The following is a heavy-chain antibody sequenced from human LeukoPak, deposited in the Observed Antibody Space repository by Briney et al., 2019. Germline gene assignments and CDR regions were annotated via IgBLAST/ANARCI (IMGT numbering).Heavy chain of an antibody. CDR2: ISAYNGNT. CDR3: ARVPVGPMVYSSFDY. Sequence: ASVKVSCKASGYTFTSYGISWVRQAPGQGLEWMGWISAYNGNTNYAQKFQGRVTMTRDMSTSTVYMELSSLRSEDTAVYYCARVPVGPMVYSSFDYWGQGTLVTVSS. D-gene: IGHD2-8*01. J-gene: IGHJ4*02. V-gene: IGHV1-18*01. CDR1: GYTFTSYG.